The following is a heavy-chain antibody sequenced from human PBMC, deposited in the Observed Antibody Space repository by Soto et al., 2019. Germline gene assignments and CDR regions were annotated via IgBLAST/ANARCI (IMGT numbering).Heavy chain of an antibody. CDR1: GYTFTSYY. D-gene: IGHD7-27*01. V-gene: IGHV1-46*01. CDR2: INPSGGST. J-gene: IGHJ3*02. Sequence: ASVKVSCKASGYTFTSYYMHWVRQAPGQGLEWMGIINPSGGSTSYAQKFQGRVTMTRDTSTSTVYMELSSLRSEDTAVYYCARVTLYLGDQDAFDIWGQGTMVTVSS. CDR3: ARVTLYLGDQDAFDI.